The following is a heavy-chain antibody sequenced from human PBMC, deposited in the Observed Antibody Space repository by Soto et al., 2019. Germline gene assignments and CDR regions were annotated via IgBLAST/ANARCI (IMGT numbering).Heavy chain of an antibody. Sequence: TCTVSGGSISSYYWSWIRQPPGKGLEWIGDIYYSGSTNYNPSLKSRVTISVDTSKNQFSLKLSSVTAADTAVYYCARRIVATETLDYWGQGTLVTVSS. D-gene: IGHD5-12*01. CDR1: GGSISSYY. V-gene: IGHV4-59*01. CDR3: ARRIVATETLDY. J-gene: IGHJ4*02. CDR2: IYYSGST.